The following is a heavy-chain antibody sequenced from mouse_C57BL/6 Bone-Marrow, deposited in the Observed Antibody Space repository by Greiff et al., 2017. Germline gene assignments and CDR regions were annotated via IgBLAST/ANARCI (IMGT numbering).Heavy chain of an antibody. CDR1: GYTFTSYW. CDR3: ARTVYDYEEFAY. CDR2: IDPSDSYT. J-gene: IGHJ3*01. Sequence: QVQLQQPGAELVMPGASVKLSCKASGYTFTSYWMHWVKQRPGQGLEWIGEIDPSDSYTNYNQKFKGKSTLTVDKSSSTAYMQLSSLTSEDSAVYYCARTVYDYEEFAYWGQGTLVTVSA. V-gene: IGHV1-69*01. D-gene: IGHD2-4*01.